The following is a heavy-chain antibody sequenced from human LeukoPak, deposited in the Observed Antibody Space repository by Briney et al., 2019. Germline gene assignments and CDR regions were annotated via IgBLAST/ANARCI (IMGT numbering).Heavy chain of an antibody. D-gene: IGHD5-12*01. J-gene: IGHJ3*02. CDR3: AKVRRVATTYDAFDI. Sequence: AGGSLRLSCAASGFTFSSYAMSWVRQAPGKGLEWVSAISGSGGSTYYADSVKGRFTISRDNSKNTLYLQMNSLRAEDTAVYYCAKVRRVATTYDAFDIWGQGTMVTVSS. CDR1: GFTFSSYA. V-gene: IGHV3-23*01. CDR2: ISGSGGST.